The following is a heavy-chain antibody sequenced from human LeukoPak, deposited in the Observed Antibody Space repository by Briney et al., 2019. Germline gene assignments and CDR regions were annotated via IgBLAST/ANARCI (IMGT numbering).Heavy chain of an antibody. CDR3: ARGDPSSSWSGSPYYMDV. J-gene: IGHJ6*03. CDR2: INYSGTT. Sequence: SETLSLTCTVSGDSISSSNYFWVWVRQPPGKGLEWITSINYSGTTYYNPSLKSRVTISVDTSKNQFSLKLSSVTAADTAVYYCARGDPSSSWSGSPYYMDVWGKGTTVTISS. CDR1: GDSISSSNYF. D-gene: IGHD6-13*01. V-gene: IGHV4-39*01.